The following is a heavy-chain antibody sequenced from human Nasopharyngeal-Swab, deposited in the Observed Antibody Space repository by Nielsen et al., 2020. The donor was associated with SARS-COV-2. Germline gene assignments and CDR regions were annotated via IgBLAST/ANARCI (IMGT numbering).Heavy chain of an antibody. CDR3: ASPAAGDSSGYYVRPFDY. V-gene: IGHV1-69*06. CDR1: GGPFSSYA. D-gene: IGHD3-22*01. Sequence: SVKVSCKASGGPFSSYAISWVRQAPGQGLEWMGGIIPIFGTANYAQKFQGRVTITADKSTSTAYMELSSLRSEDTAVYYCASPAAGDSSGYYVRPFDYWGQGTLVTVSS. J-gene: IGHJ4*02. CDR2: IIPIFGTA.